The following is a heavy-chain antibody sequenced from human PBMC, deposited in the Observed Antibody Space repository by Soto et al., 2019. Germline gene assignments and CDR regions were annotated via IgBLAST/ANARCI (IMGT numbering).Heavy chain of an antibody. CDR2: IDYTGST. CDR1: DASINSYY. D-gene: IGHD3-22*01. V-gene: IGHV4-59*01. J-gene: IGHJ4*02. CDR3: ARVFDSSGYYLGEIDY. Sequence: PSETLSLTCTVSDASINSYYWNWIRQSPGKGLEWIGYIDYTGSTNYNPSLRSRVTISIDTSKKQFSLKLSSVTAADTAVYYCARVFDSSGYYLGEIDYWGQGTLVTVSS.